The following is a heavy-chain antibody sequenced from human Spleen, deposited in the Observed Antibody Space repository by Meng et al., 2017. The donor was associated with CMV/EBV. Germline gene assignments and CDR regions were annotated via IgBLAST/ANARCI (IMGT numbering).Heavy chain of an antibody. CDR2: INHSGST. V-gene: IGHV4-34*01. CDR1: GGSFSGYY. J-gene: IGHJ6*02. D-gene: IGHD3-16*02. CDR3: ASRSPMITFGGVIPHGMDV. Sequence: GSLRLSCAVYGGSFSGYYWSWIRQPPGKGLEWIGEINHSGSTNYNPSLKGRVAISVDTSKNQFSLKLSSVTAADTAVYYCASRSPMITFGGVIPHGMDVWGQGTTVTVSS.